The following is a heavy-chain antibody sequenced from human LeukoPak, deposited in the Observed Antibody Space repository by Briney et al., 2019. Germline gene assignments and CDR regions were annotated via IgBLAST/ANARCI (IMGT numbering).Heavy chain of an antibody. CDR1: GYTFTSYG. CDR2: ISAYNGNT. Sequence: ASVKVSCKASGYTFTSYGISWVRQAPGQGLEWMGWISAYNGNTNYAQKLQGRVTMTTDTSMSTAYMELRSLRSDGTAVYYCARVTYYYDSSGYYYSHDFDYWGQGTLVTVSS. D-gene: IGHD3-22*01. J-gene: IGHJ4*02. CDR3: ARVTYYYDSSGYYYSHDFDY. V-gene: IGHV1-18*01.